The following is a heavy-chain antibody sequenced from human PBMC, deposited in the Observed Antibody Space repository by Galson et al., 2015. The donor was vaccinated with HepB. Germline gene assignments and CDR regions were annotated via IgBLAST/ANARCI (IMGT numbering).Heavy chain of an antibody. V-gene: IGHV3-23*01. D-gene: IGHD2-2*01. CDR1: GFTFSSYA. CDR3: AKEGYCSSTSCIHHNWFDP. CDR2: ISGSGGST. J-gene: IGHJ5*02. Sequence: SLRLSCAASGFTFSSYAMSWVRQAPGKGLEWVSAISGSGGSTYYADSVKGRFTISRDNSKNTLYLQMNSLRAEDTAVYYCAKEGYCSSTSCIHHNWFDPWGQGTLVTVSS.